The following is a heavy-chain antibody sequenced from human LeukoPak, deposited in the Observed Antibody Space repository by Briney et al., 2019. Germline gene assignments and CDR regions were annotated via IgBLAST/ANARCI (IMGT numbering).Heavy chain of an antibody. CDR1: GFTFSSYG. J-gene: IGHJ4*02. Sequence: PGGSLRLSCAPSGFTFSSYGMHSVRQAPGGGVEWVAVISYEGSNKYYADSVRGGFTISRDNSKNTLYLQMNSLRAEDTAVYYCAKDGIVVVTAIPRGYFDYWGQGTLVTVSS. V-gene: IGHV3-30*18. CDR2: ISYEGSNK. CDR3: AKDGIVVVTAIPRGYFDY. D-gene: IGHD2-21*02.